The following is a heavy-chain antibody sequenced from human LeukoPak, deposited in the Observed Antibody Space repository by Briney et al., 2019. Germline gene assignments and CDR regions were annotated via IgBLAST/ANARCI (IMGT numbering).Heavy chain of an antibody. CDR1: GYTFTSYD. J-gene: IGHJ4*02. V-gene: IGHV1-8*01. Sequence: ASVKVSCKASGYTFTSYDINWVRQATGQGLEWMGWMNPNSGNTGYAQKFQGGVTMTRNTSVSTAYMELNSLRSEDTAVYYCAGIAAAGNRNFDYWGQGTLVTVSS. D-gene: IGHD6-13*01. CDR3: AGIAAAGNRNFDY. CDR2: MNPNSGNT.